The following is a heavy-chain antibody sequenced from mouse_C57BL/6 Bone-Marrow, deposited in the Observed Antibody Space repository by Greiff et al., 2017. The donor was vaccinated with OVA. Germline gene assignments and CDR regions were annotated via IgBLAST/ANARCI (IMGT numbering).Heavy chain of an antibody. J-gene: IGHJ2*01. CDR2: IHPNSGST. CDR1: GYTFTSYW. Sequence: VQLQQPGAELVKPGASVKLSCKASGYTFTSYWMHWVKQRPGQGLEWIGMIHPNSGSTNYNEKFKSKATLTVDKSSSTAYMQLSSLTSEDAAVYYCERREGYFDYWGQGTTLTVSS. V-gene: IGHV1-64*01. CDR3: ERREGYFDY.